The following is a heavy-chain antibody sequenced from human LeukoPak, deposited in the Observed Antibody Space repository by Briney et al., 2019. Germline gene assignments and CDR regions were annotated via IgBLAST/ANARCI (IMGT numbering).Heavy chain of an antibody. CDR3: ATGYYEPFEK. J-gene: IGHJ4*02. V-gene: IGHV4-59*01. CDR2: ISDTGTT. D-gene: IGHD3-22*01. Sequence: SETLSLTCTVSGGSISSYYSNWIRQPPGKGPEWIGCISDTGTTKYNPAFKSRVTISVDTSKNQFSLKLTSVTAADTAVYFCATGYYEPFEKWGQGTLVSVSS. CDR1: GGSISSYY.